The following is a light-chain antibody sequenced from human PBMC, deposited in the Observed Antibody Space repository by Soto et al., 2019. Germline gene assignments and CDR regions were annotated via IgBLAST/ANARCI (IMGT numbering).Light chain of an antibody. CDR2: AAS. CDR1: QSISSN. J-gene: IGKJ1*01. V-gene: IGKV3-15*01. CDR3: QQYNNWPLM. Sequence: EIVMTQSPATLSVSPGERATLSCRASQSISSNLAWYQQKPGQPPRLLIYAASTRATGLSPRFSGSGSGTEFTLTITSLQSEDSAVYYCQQYNNWPLMFGQGTKVEIK.